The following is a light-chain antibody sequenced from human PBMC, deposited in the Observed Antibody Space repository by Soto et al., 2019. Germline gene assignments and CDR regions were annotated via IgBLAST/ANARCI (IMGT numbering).Light chain of an antibody. CDR1: QTINKNY. V-gene: IGKV3-20*01. Sequence: EIVLTQSPGTLSLSPGERATLSCRASQTINKNYFAWYQQKPGQAPRPLMYSASSRATGIPDRFSGSGSGTDFTLTISRLEAEDFAVYYCQQYDTSPRTFGQGTKVDIK. CDR3: QQYDTSPRT. CDR2: SAS. J-gene: IGKJ2*01.